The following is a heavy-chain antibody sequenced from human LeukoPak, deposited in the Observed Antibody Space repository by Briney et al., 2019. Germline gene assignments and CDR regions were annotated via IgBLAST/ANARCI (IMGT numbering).Heavy chain of an antibody. J-gene: IGHJ4*02. CDR1: GLTFSSYA. Sequence: PGGSLRLSCAASGLTFSSYAMSWVRQAPGKGLEWVSAISGSGGSTYYADSVKGRFTISRNNSKNTLYLQMNSLRAEDTAVYYCAKWDGSGSPYFDYWGQGTLVTVSS. CDR3: AKWDGSGSPYFDY. CDR2: ISGSGGST. D-gene: IGHD3-10*01. V-gene: IGHV3-23*01.